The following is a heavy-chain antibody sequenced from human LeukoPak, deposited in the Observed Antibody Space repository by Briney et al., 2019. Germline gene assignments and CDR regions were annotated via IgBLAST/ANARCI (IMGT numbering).Heavy chain of an antibody. J-gene: IGHJ4*02. CDR3: EKDGIYNFWSGPGIDY. V-gene: IGHV3-9*03. Sequence: SGGSLRLSCAASGFTFDDHGMHWVRQAPGKGLEWVSGISWNSGSIGYADSVKGRFTISRDNAKNSLYLQMKCLRAEDMAFCYCEKDGIYNFWSGPGIDYWGQETLVTVSS. CDR1: GFTFDDHG. CDR2: ISWNSGSI. D-gene: IGHD3-3*01.